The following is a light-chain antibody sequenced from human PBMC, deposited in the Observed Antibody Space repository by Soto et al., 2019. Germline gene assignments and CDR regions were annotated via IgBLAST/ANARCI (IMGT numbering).Light chain of an antibody. J-gene: IGKJ4*01. CDR2: GIS. Sequence: EIVLAQSPGTLSLSPGERATLSCRASHTISSSYLAWYQQKPGQAPRLLMYGISRRATGIPDRFSGSGSGTDFTLTITRLEPEDFAVYYCQQYADSPLTFGGGTKVDIK. CDR3: QQYADSPLT. V-gene: IGKV3-20*01. CDR1: HTISSSY.